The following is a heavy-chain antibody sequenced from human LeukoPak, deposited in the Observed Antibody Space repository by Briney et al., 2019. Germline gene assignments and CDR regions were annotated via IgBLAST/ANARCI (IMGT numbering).Heavy chain of an antibody. D-gene: IGHD1-1*01. CDR3: ARKKTGATDGLDV. V-gene: IGHV4-39*01. CDR2: ISYSGRT. J-gene: IGHJ6*02. CDR1: GGSISSSSYY. Sequence: SETLSLTCTVSGGSISSSSYYWGWIRQPPGEGPEWIGSISYSGRTHYNPSLKSRVSISVDTSKNQFSLNLSPVTAADTAVYYCARKKTGATDGLDVWGQGTTVTVSS.